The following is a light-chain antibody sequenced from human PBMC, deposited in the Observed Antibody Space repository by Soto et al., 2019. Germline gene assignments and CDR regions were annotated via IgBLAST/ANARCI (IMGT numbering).Light chain of an antibody. Sequence: SYELTQPPSVSVAPGQTARITCGGSNIGSKSGHWYQQKPGQAPVLVVYDDSDRPSGIPERFSGSNSGNTATLTISRVEAGDEADYYCAAWDDRLRGLYVFGIGTKLTVL. V-gene: IGLV3-21*02. CDR1: NIGSKS. CDR2: DDS. J-gene: IGLJ1*01. CDR3: AAWDDRLRGLYV.